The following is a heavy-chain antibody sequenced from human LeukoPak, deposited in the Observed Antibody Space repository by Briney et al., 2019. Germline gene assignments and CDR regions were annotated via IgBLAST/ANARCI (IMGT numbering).Heavy chain of an antibody. CDR2: IRSKANSYAT. CDR3: TRHVNWNYRD. Sequence: PGGSLRLSCAASGFTFSGSAMHWVRQASGKWLEWVGRIRSKANSYATAYAASVKGRFTISRDDSKNTAYLQMNSLKTEDTAVYYCTRHVNWNYRDWGQGTLVTVSS. V-gene: IGHV3-73*01. J-gene: IGHJ4*02. CDR1: GFTFSGSA. D-gene: IGHD1-7*01.